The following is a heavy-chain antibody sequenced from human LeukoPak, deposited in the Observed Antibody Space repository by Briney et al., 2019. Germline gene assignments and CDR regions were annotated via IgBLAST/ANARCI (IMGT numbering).Heavy chain of an antibody. Sequence: PSETLSLTCTVSGGSISSSSYYWGWIRQPPGKGLEWIGSIYYSGSTYYNPSLKSRVTISVDTSKNQFSLKLRSVTAADTAVYYCARGTIVVVPAAIDCWGQGTLVTVSS. CDR2: IYYSGST. CDR3: ARGTIVVVPAAIDC. D-gene: IGHD2-2*01. J-gene: IGHJ4*02. CDR1: GGSISSSSYY. V-gene: IGHV4-39*01.